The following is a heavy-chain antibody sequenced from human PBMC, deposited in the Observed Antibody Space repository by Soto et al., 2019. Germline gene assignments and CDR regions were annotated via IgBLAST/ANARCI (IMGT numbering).Heavy chain of an antibody. J-gene: IGHJ4*02. D-gene: IGHD1-26*01. V-gene: IGHV3-72*01. CDR1: GFTLSDQY. CDR2: TRNKANSYTT. Sequence: EVQLVESGGGLVQPGGSLRLSCAASGFTLSDQYMDWVRQAPGQGLEWVGLTRNKANSYTTEYAASVRGRFTISRDDSGTSLHLQMTSLKTDDTAVYFCARRGIHYSDYWGQGTLVTVSS. CDR3: ARRGIHYSDY.